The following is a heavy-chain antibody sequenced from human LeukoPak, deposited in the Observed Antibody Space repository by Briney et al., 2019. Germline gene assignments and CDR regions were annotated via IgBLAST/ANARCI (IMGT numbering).Heavy chain of an antibody. Sequence: SETLSLTCAVYGGSFSGYYWSWIRQPPGKGLEWMGEINHSGSTNYNPSLKSRVTISINTSKNQFSLKLSSVTAADTAVYYCARRNGQDIVATFRRRYYFDYWGQGTLVTVSS. CDR2: INHSGST. CDR1: GGSFSGYY. V-gene: IGHV4-34*01. CDR3: ARRNGQDIVATFRRRYYFDY. D-gene: IGHD5-12*01. J-gene: IGHJ4*02.